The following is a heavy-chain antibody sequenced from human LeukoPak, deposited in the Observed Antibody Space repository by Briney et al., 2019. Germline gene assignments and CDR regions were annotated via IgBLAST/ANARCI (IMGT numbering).Heavy chain of an antibody. CDR1: GFTFSSYS. CDR3: AREHGETTFDAFDI. CDR2: ISSSSYTR. D-gene: IGHD1-7*01. J-gene: IGHJ3*02. V-gene: IGHV3-48*01. Sequence: GGSLRLSCAASGFTFSSYSMNWVRQAQGKGLEWVSYISSSSYTRYYADSVKGRFTISRDNAKNSLYLQMNSLRAEDTAVYYCAREHGETTFDAFDIWGQGTMVTVSS.